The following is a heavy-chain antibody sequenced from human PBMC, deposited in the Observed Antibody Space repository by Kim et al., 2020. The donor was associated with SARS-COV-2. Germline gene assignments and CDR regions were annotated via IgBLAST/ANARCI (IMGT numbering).Heavy chain of an antibody. V-gene: IGHV5-51*01. CDR3: ARLREYSGYEFDY. Sequence: YSPSFQGQVTISADKSISTAYLPWSSLKATDTAMYYCARLREYSGYEFDYWGQGTLVTVSS. J-gene: IGHJ4*02. D-gene: IGHD5-12*01.